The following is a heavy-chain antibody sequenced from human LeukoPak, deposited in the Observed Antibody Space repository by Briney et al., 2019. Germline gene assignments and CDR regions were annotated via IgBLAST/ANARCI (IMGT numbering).Heavy chain of an antibody. CDR1: GGSISSGGYY. Sequence: SQTLSLTCTVSGGSISSGGYYWSWIRQPPGKGLEWIGYIYHSGSTYYNPSLKSRVTISVDRSKNQFSLKLSSVTAADTAVYYCARYGSGSLYFDFWGQGILVAVSS. V-gene: IGHV4-30-2*01. J-gene: IGHJ4*02. CDR2: IYHSGST. D-gene: IGHD3-10*01. CDR3: ARYGSGSLYFDF.